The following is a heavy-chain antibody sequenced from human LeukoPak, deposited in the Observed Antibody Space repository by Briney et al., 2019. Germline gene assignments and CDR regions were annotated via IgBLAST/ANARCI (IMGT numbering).Heavy chain of an antibody. J-gene: IGHJ4*02. Sequence: PSETLSLTCTVSGDSISSANYYWGWVRQPPGKGLEWIGSIYFSGSTYYNPSLKSRVTISVETSKVQFSLKLSSVTAADTAVYYCARDSCSSTSCRKKFDNWGQGTLATVSS. CDR2: IYFSGST. D-gene: IGHD2-2*01. CDR1: GDSISSANYY. V-gene: IGHV4-39*07. CDR3: ARDSCSSTSCRKKFDN.